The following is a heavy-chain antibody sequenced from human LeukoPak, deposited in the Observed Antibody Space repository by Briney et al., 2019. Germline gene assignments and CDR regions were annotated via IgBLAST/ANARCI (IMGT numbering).Heavy chain of an antibody. CDR2: IIPIFGTA. J-gene: IGHJ4*02. Sequence: PGASVKVSCKASGGTFSSYAISWVRQAPGQGLEWMGGIIPIFGTANYAQKFQGRVTITADESTSTAYMELSSLRSEDTAVYYCARAYYDSSGYYYEYYFDYWGQGTLVTVSS. CDR1: GGTFSSYA. V-gene: IGHV1-69*13. D-gene: IGHD3-22*01. CDR3: ARAYYDSSGYYYEYYFDY.